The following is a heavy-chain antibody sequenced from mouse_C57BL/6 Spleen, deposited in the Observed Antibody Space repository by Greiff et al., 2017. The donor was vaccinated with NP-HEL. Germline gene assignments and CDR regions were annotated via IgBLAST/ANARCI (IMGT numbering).Heavy chain of an antibody. V-gene: IGHV5-4*01. CDR2: ISDGGSYT. D-gene: IGHD1-1*01. J-gene: IGHJ2*01. CDR3: ARDYGSRGGDFDY. CDR1: GFTFSSYA. Sequence: EVQVVESGGGLVKPGGSLKLSCAASGFTFSSYAMSWVRQTPEKRLEWVATISDGGSYTYYPDNVKGRFTISRDNAKNNLYLQMSHLKSEDTAMYYCARDYGSRGGDFDYWGQGTTLTVSS.